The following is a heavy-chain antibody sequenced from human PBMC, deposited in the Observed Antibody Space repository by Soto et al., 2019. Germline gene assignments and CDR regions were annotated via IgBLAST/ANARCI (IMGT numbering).Heavy chain of an antibody. CDR2: ISWDGGST. CDR1: GFTFDDYA. Sequence: LRLSCAASGFTFDDYAMHWVRQAPGKGVEWVSLISWDGGSTYYADSVKGRFTISRDNSKNSLYLQMNSLRTEDTALYYCAKGMDDPYYYGMDVWGQGTTVTVSS. V-gene: IGHV3-43*01. J-gene: IGHJ6*02. CDR3: AKGMDDPYYYGMDV. D-gene: IGHD3-3*01.